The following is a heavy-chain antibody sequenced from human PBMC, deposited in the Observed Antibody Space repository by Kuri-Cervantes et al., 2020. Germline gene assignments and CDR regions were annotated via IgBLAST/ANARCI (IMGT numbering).Heavy chain of an antibody. Sequence: SETLSLTCTVSGGSVSSTSYYWSWIRQPPGKGLEWIGYYYSGSTNYNPSLKSRVTISLDTSKNQFSLKLSSVTDADTAVYYCARHPRSPNMDVWGKGTTVTVSS. J-gene: IGHJ6*03. CDR2: YYSGST. CDR1: GGSVSSTSYY. V-gene: IGHV4-61*01. CDR3: ARHPRSPNMDV.